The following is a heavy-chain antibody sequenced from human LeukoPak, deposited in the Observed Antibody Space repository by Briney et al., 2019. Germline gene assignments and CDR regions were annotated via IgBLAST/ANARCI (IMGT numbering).Heavy chain of an antibody. CDR3: ARGPYYYDSRGYSGLSMDV. D-gene: IGHD3-22*01. V-gene: IGHV1-2*02. CDR1: GYTFTGYY. J-gene: IGHJ6*02. Sequence: ASVKVSCKASGYTFTGYYMHWVRQAPGQGLEWMGWINPNSGGTNYAQKFQGRVTMTRDTSISTAYMELSRLRSDDTAVYYCARGPYYYDSRGYSGLSMDVWGQGTTVTVSS. CDR2: INPNSGGT.